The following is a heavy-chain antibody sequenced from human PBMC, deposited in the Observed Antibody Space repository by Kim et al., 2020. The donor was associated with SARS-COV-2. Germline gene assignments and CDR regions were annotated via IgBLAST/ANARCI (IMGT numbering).Heavy chain of an antibody. CDR1: GYSFTSYW. V-gene: IGHV5-51*01. J-gene: IGHJ5*02. D-gene: IGHD3-10*01. CDR2: IYPGDSDT. Sequence: GESLKISCKGSGYSFTSYWIGWVRQMPGKGLEWMGIIYPGDSDTRYSPSFQGQVTISADKSISTAYLQWSSLKASDTAMYYCARVQWFGVSSGWFDPWGQGTLVTVSS. CDR3: ARVQWFGVSSGWFDP.